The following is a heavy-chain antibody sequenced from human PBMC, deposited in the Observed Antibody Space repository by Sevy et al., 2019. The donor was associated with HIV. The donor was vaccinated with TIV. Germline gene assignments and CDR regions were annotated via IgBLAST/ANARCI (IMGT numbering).Heavy chain of an antibody. CDR3: ASPLHYYDSPSAY. D-gene: IGHD3-22*01. CDR1: GFTFSYYN. CDR2: IRSGSSYV. Sequence: GGSLRLSCAASGFTFSYYNMNWVRQAPGKGLEWVSSIRSGSSYVYHADSVKGRFTISRDNAKNSLYLQMNSLRTEDTAVYYCASPLHYYDSPSAYWGQGTQVTVSS. V-gene: IGHV3-21*01. J-gene: IGHJ4*02.